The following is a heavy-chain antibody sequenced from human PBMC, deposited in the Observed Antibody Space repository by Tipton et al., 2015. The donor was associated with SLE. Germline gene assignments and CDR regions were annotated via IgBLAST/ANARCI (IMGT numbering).Heavy chain of an antibody. Sequence: TLSLTCTVSGGSVSTSRYYWGWIRQPPGQGLEWIGNIFFNGNTYYTPSLKNRATISIDMSRNQFSLRLNFVTAADTAVYYRVRQPPGGGPGYQYDMEVWGQGAEVTVSS. CDR1: GGSVSTSRYY. CDR2: IFFNGNT. V-gene: IGHV4-39*07. D-gene: IGHD1-14*01. CDR3: VRQPPGGGPGYQYDMEV. J-gene: IGHJ6*01.